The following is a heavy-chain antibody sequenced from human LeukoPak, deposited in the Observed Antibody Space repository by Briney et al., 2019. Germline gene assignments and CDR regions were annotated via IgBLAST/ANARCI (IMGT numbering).Heavy chain of an antibody. J-gene: IGHJ3*02. CDR2: IRSKAYGGTT. CDR1: GFTFGDYA. V-gene: IGHV3-49*04. CDR3: TRVGYCSSTSCYDDAFDI. Sequence: GGSLRLSCTASGFTFGDYAMSWVRQAPGKGLEWVGFIRSKAYGGTTEYAASVKGRFTISRDDSKSIAYLQMNSLKTEDTAVYYCTRVGYCSSTSCYDDAFDIWGQGTMVTVSS. D-gene: IGHD2-2*01.